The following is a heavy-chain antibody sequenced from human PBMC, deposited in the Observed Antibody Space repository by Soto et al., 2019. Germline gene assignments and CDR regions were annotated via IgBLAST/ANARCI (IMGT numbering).Heavy chain of an antibody. D-gene: IGHD2-21*02. V-gene: IGHV3-48*02. Sequence: VQLVESGGGVVSPGGSLRLSCVGSGFSFRDHSMNWVRQPPGKGLQWISYISSSSENIYYADSVKGRFTVSRDNAKNTLFLQMNSLRDDDSAIYYCARLPKGSVVTGWGQGSLVTVSP. CDR1: GFSFRDHS. J-gene: IGHJ4*01. CDR2: ISSSSENI. CDR3: ARLPKGSVVTG.